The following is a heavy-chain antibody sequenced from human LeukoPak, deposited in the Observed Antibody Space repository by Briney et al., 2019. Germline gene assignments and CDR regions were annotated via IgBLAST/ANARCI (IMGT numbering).Heavy chain of an antibody. D-gene: IGHD2-15*01. CDR1: GYSISSGYY. J-gene: IGHJ4*02. V-gene: IGHV4-38-2*02. Sequence: PSETLSLTCTVSGYSISSGYYWVWIRQPPGKGLEWIGSIYHSGSTYYNPSLKSRVTISVDTSKNQFSLKLSSVTAADTAVYYCARGDLLWGQGTLVTVSS. CDR3: ARGDLL. CDR2: IYHSGST.